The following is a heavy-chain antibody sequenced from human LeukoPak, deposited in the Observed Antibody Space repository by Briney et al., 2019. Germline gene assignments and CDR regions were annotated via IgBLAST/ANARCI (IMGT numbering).Heavy chain of an antibody. D-gene: IGHD5-12*01. Sequence: GGSLRLSCTAFGFTFRMYAMSWVRQAPGKGLEWVSTISGAGGSTYYADSVKGRFTISRDDSKNTLYLQMNSLRAEDTAVYYCAKEREYSGYEPLPNDYWGQGTLVTVSP. CDR2: ISGAGGST. V-gene: IGHV3-23*01. CDR1: GFTFRMYA. J-gene: IGHJ4*02. CDR3: AKEREYSGYEPLPNDY.